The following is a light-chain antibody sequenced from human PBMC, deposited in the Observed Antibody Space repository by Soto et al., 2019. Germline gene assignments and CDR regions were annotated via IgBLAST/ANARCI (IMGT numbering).Light chain of an antibody. Sequence: DIQMTQSPSSLSASIGDRVTITCRASQSIGNHLNWYQQKPGKAPKFLIYAASNLQSGVPSRFSGGGSRTDFTLTITSLQPEDFATYYCQQTSSAPFTFGPGTKVDIK. V-gene: IGKV1-39*01. CDR3: QQTSSAPFT. CDR1: QSIGNH. J-gene: IGKJ3*01. CDR2: AAS.